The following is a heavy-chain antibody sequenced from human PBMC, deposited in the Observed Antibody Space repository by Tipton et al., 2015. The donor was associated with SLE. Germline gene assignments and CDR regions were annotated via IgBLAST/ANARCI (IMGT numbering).Heavy chain of an antibody. CDR2: IIPIFGTP. Sequence: QLVQSGAEVKKPGSSVKVSCKASGGTFSSYAINWVRQAPGQGLEWMGGIIPIFGTPDYAQNFQGRVTITADESTSTAYMELRSLSSDDTAVYYCATEPRGRRNSVFGVDPPGYYFEYWGQGTLVSVSS. D-gene: IGHD3-3*01. V-gene: IGHV1-69*01. CDR3: ATEPRGRRNSVFGVDPPGYYFEY. J-gene: IGHJ4*02. CDR1: GGTFSSYA.